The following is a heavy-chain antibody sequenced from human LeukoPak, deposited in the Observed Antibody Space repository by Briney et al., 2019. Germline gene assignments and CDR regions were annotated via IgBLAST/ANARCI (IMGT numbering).Heavy chain of an antibody. D-gene: IGHD5-12*01. CDR3: ANIGGYSGYDGDY. CDR1: GGTFSSYA. Sequence: SVKVSCKASGGTFSSYALSWVRQAPGQGLEWMGGIIPIFGTANYAQKFQGRVTITADESTSTAYMELSSLRSEDTAVYSCANIGGYSGYDGDYWGQGTLVTVSS. V-gene: IGHV1-69*01. CDR2: IIPIFGTA. J-gene: IGHJ4*02.